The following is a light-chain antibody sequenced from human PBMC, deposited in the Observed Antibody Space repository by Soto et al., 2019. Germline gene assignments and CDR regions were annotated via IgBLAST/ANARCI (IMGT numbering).Light chain of an antibody. CDR2: GAS. Sequence: EIVMTQSPATLSVSPGGRATLSCRASQSVSSKLAWYQQKPGQAPRLLIYGASTRATGIPARFSGSESGTEFTLTISSMQSEDFAVYYCQQYNNWPRTFGQGTKLQIK. J-gene: IGKJ2*01. CDR1: QSVSSK. CDR3: QQYNNWPRT. V-gene: IGKV3-15*01.